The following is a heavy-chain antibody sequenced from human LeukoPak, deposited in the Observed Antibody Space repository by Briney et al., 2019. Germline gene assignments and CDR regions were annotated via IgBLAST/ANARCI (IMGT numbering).Heavy chain of an antibody. CDR3: AREIVLVVAATRWFDP. V-gene: IGHV4-59*01. CDR1: GGSISSYY. CDR2: IYYSGST. Sequence: SETLSLTCTVSGGSISSYYWSWIRQPPGKGLEWIGYIYYSGSTNYNPSLKSRVTISVDTSKNQFSLKLSSVTAADTAVYYCAREIVLVVAATRWFDPWGQGTLVTVSS. J-gene: IGHJ5*02. D-gene: IGHD2-15*01.